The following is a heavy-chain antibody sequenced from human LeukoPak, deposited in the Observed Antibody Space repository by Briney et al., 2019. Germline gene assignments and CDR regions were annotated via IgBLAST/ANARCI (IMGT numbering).Heavy chain of an antibody. Sequence: GASVKVSCKASGYTFTGYYMHWVRQAPGQGLEWMGWINPNSGGTNYAQKFQGRVTMTRDTSISTAYMELSRLRSDDTAVYYCARDYYYDSSGYTFDYWDQGTLVTVSS. CDR1: GYTFTGYY. CDR3: ARDYYYDSSGYTFDY. D-gene: IGHD3-22*01. J-gene: IGHJ4*02. CDR2: INPNSGGT. V-gene: IGHV1-2*02.